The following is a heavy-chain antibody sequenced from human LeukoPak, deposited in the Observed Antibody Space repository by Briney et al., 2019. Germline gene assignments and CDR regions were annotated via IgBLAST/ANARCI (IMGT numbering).Heavy chain of an antibody. J-gene: IGHJ4*01. CDR3: TRELPREVTLDY. Sequence: PGGSLRLSCAASGFTFISYGMQWVRQAPGKGLVWVSRINPDGSSTSYADSVNGRFTVSRDNAKNTLYLQVNSLRAEDTAVYFRTRELPREVTLDYWGQGTLVTVSS. CDR2: INPDGSST. D-gene: IGHD2-21*02. CDR1: GFTFISYG. V-gene: IGHV3-74*01.